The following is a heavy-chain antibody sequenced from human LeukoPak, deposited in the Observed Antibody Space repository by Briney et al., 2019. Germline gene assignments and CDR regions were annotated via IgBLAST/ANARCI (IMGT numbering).Heavy chain of an antibody. V-gene: IGHV4-61*02. Sequence: PSETLSLTCTVSGGSISSGSYYWSWIRQPAGKGLEWIGRIYTSGSTNYNPSLKSRVTISVDTSKNQFSLKLSSVTAADTAVYYCARALGYCSGGSCYSGYDYWGQGTLVTVSP. CDR2: IYTSGST. CDR3: ARALGYCSGGSCYSGYDY. J-gene: IGHJ4*02. D-gene: IGHD2-15*01. CDR1: GGSISSGSYY.